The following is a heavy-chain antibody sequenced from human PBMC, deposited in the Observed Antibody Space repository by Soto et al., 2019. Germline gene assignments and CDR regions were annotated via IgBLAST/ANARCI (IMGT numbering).Heavy chain of an antibody. J-gene: IGHJ6*03. D-gene: IGHD3-10*01. V-gene: IGHV1-24*01. CDR2: FDPEDGET. CDR1: GYTLTELS. CDR3: ARAPRSGSYSKGVGSYYYMDV. Sequence: ASVKVSCKVSGYTLTELSMHWVRQAPGKGLEWMGGFDPEDGETIYAQKFQGRVTMTEDTSTDTAYMELSSLRSEDTAVYYCARAPRSGSYSKGVGSYYYMDVWGKGTTVTVSS.